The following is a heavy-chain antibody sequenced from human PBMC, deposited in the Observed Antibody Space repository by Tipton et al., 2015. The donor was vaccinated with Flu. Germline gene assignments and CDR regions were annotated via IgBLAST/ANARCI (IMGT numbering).Heavy chain of an antibody. CDR1: GASISSESYY. CDR3: ARHGKDTGDYLASFDI. Sequence: TLSLTCTVSGASISSESYYWGWIRQPPGKGLEWIGNIYHSGSTNYNPSLKSRVTISLDKSKNQFSLNLSSVTAADTAVYYCARHGKDTGDYLASFDIWGQGTMVTVSS. V-gene: IGHV4-39*01. D-gene: IGHD7-27*01. J-gene: IGHJ3*02. CDR2: IYHSGST.